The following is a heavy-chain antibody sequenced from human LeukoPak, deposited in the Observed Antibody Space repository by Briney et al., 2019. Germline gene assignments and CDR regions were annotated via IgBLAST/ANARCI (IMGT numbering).Heavy chain of an antibody. CDR1: GFTFSSYA. CDR2: ISHDGSNK. CDR3: AKDDYYDSSGYYYSLGY. V-gene: IGHV3-30-3*01. D-gene: IGHD3-22*01. Sequence: GRSLRLSCEASGFTFSSYAMHWVRQAPGKGLEWVAIISHDGSNKYYADSVKGRFTISRDNSKNTLYLQMNSLRAEDTAVYYCAKDDYYDSSGYYYSLGYWGQGTLVTVSS. J-gene: IGHJ4*02.